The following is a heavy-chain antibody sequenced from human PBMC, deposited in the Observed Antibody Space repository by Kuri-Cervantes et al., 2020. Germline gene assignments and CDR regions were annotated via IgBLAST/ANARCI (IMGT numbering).Heavy chain of an antibody. CDR1: GFTFSNAW. J-gene: IGHJ4*02. CDR2: IKSKANSYAT. D-gene: IGHD3-10*01. Sequence: GGSLRLSCAASGFTFSNAWMSWVRQAPGKGLEWVGRIKSKANSYATAYAASVKGRFTISRDDSKNTAYLQMNSLKTEDTAVYYCTREYYYGSGTIDYWGQGTLVTVSS. CDR3: TREYYYGSGTIDY. V-gene: IGHV3-73*01.